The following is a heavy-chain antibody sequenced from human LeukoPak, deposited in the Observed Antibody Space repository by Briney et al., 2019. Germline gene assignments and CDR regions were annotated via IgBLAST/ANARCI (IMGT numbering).Heavy chain of an antibody. D-gene: IGHD3-10*01. CDR1: GFTFSSYW. CDR3: AKRGYGSGIFLYYFDY. V-gene: IGHV3-74*01. J-gene: IGHJ4*02. Sequence: PGGSLRLSCAASGFTFSSYWMHWVRQAPGKGLVWVSRINSDGSRKNYADSVKGRFTISRDNSKKTLYLQMNSLRADDTALYYCAKRGYGSGIFLYYFDYWGQGTLVTVSS. CDR2: INSDGSRK.